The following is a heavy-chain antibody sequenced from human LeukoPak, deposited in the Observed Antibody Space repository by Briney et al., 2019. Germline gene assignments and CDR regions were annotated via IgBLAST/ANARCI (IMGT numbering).Heavy chain of an antibody. D-gene: IGHD5-12*01. CDR2: IYYSGST. CDR1: GGSISSYY. CDR3: ARHKRGYSGYEPFDY. J-gene: IGHJ4*02. Sequence: SETLSLTCTVSGGSISSYYWSWIRQPPGKGLEWIGYIYYSGSTNYNPSLKSRVTISVDTSKNQFSLKLSSVTAADTAVYYCARHKRGYSGYEPFDYWGREPWSPSPQ. V-gene: IGHV4-59*08.